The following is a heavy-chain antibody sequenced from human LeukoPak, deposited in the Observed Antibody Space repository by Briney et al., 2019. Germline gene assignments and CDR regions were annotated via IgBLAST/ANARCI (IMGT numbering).Heavy chain of an antibody. J-gene: IGHJ4*02. D-gene: IGHD3-22*01. CDR2: IYHSGST. Sequence: SETLSLTCAVYGGSFSGYYWSWIRQPPGKGLEWIGSIYHSGSTYYNPSLKSRVTISVDTSKNQFSLKLSSVTAADTAVYYCARGNGYYDSSGSDYWGQGTLVTVSS. CDR1: GGSFSGYY. CDR3: ARGNGYYDSSGSDY. V-gene: IGHV4-34*01.